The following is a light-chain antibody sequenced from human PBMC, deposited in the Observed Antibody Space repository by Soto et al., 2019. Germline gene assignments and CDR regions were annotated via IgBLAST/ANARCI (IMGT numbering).Light chain of an antibody. J-gene: IGKJ1*01. V-gene: IGKV3-20*01. CDR3: QQYGDPPT. CDR2: AAS. Sequence: DIVLTQSPGTLSLSPGERATLSCRASQSISSNYGAWYQHKPGQAPRLLLYAASSRATGIPNRISGSGSGTHFTRTISRLESEDYAVFYDQQYGDPPTFGQGTKVEIK. CDR1: QSISSNY.